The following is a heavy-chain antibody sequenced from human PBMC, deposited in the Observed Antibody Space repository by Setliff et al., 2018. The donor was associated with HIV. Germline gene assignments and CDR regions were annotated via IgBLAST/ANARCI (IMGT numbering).Heavy chain of an antibody. CDR2: IHYNGRT. D-gene: IGHD2-2*02. CDR1: GDSITNDDYY. CDR3: ARYTSKVDWFDP. Sequence: PSETLSLTCTVSGDSITNDDYYWGWIRQPPGKGLEWIAIIHYNGRTYYDPSLRSRVTIFVDTSKTQFYLKLRSVTASDTAVYYCARYTSKVDWFDPWGQGTLVTVSS. V-gene: IGHV4-39*01. J-gene: IGHJ5*02.